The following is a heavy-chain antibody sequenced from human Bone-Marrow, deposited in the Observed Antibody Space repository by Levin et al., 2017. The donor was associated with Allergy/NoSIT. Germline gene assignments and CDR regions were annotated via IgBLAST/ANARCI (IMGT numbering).Heavy chain of an antibody. CDR3: ARGGSSGGYTQQEDYGMDG. CDR2: ISSSGSTI. Sequence: WIRQAPVKGLEWVSYISSSGSTIYYADSVKGRFTISRDNAKNSLYLQMNSLRAEDTAVYYCARGGSSGGYTQQEDYGMDGWGQGTTVTVSS. J-gene: IGHJ6*02. D-gene: IGHD6-19*01. V-gene: IGHV3-11*01.